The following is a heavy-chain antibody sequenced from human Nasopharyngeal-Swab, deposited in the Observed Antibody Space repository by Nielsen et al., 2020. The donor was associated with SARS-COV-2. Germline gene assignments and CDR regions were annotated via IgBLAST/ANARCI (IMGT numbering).Heavy chain of an antibody. J-gene: IGHJ4*02. CDR2: MNPNSGNT. Sequence: ASVKVSCKASGYTFTSYDINWVRQATGQGLEWMGWMNPNSGNTGYAQKFQGRVTMTRNTSISTAYMELSSLRSEDTAVYYCARGSKAVAAPKSYFDYWGQGTLVTVSS. CDR1: GYTFTSYD. V-gene: IGHV1-8*01. D-gene: IGHD6-19*01. CDR3: ARGSKAVAAPKSYFDY.